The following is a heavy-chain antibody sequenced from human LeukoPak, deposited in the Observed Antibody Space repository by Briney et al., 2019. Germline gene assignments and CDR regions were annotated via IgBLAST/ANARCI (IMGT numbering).Heavy chain of an antibody. V-gene: IGHV1-58*01. Sequence: SVKVSCKASGFTFTGSAVQWVRQARGQRLEWIGWIVVGSGNTNYAQKFQERVTITRDMSTSTAYMELSSLRSEDTAVYYCAAEVDYYDSSGYYSPWYTPERWGQGTLVTVSS. CDR2: IVVGSGNT. J-gene: IGHJ4*02. CDR1: GFTFTGSA. CDR3: AAEVDYYDSSGYYSPWYTPER. D-gene: IGHD3-22*01.